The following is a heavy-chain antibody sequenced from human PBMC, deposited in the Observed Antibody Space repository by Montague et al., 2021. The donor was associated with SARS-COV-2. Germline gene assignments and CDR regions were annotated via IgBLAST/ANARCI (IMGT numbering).Heavy chain of an antibody. D-gene: IGHD3-9*01. CDR3: ARQPVLRYCGWLAWLGGMDV. CDR1: GGSISSSSYY. V-gene: IGHV4-39*01. J-gene: IGHJ6*02. CDR2: IYYSGST. Sequence: SETLSLTCTVSGGSISSSSYYWGWIRQPPGKGLEWIGSIYYSGSTYYNPSLKSRVTISVDTSKNQFSLKLSSVTAADTAVYYCARQPVLRYCGWLAWLGGMDVWGQGTMVTVSS.